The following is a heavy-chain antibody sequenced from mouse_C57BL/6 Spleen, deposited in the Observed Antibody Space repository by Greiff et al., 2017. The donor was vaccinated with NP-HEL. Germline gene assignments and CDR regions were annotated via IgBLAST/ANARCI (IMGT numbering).Heavy chain of an antibody. CDR1: GYSITSGYY. Sequence: EVKLVESGPGLVKPSQSLSLTCSVTGYSITSGYYWNWIRQFPGNKLEWMGYISYDGSNNYNPSLKNRISITRYTSKNQFFLKLNSVTTEDTATYYCARVLSNYDLCFDYWGQGTTLTVSS. CDR3: ARVLSNYDLCFDY. V-gene: IGHV3-6*01. J-gene: IGHJ2*01. D-gene: IGHD2-5*01. CDR2: ISYDGSN.